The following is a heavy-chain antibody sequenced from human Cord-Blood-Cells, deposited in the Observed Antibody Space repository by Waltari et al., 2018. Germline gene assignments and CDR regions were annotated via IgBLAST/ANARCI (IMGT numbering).Heavy chain of an antibody. J-gene: IGHJ4*02. D-gene: IGHD3-22*01. CDR1: GFTFSSYW. V-gene: IGHV3-7*01. Sequence: EVQLVESGGGLVQPGGSLRLSCAASGFTFSSYWMSWFRQAPGKGLEWEAKRKQDGSEKYEVDSVKGRFTISRDNAKNSLYLQMNSLRAEDTAVYYWARSYYDSSGYFDYWGQGTLVTVSS. CDR3: ARSYYDSSGYFDY. CDR2: RKQDGSEK.